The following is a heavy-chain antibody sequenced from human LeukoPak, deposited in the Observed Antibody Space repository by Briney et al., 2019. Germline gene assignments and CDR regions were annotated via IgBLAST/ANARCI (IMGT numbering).Heavy chain of an antibody. CDR2: INPNSGGT. D-gene: IGHD6-19*01. V-gene: IGHV1-2*02. J-gene: IGHJ4*02. CDR3: ARGSGRSNSYSSGWYLDY. CDR1: GYTFTGYY. Sequence: ASVKVSCKASGYTFTGYYMHWVRQAPGQGLEWMGWINPNSGGTNYAQKFQGRATMTRDTSISTAYMELSRLRSDDTAVYYCARGSGRSNSYSSGWYLDYWGQGTLVTVSS.